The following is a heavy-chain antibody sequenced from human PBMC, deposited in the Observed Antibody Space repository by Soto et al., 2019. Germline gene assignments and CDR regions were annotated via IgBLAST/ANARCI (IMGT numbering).Heavy chain of an antibody. CDR3: ARVGDYGSFYFFDY. CDR1: GYPFTSYG. CDR2: ITTYNGNT. Sequence: ASVKGYLKASGYPFTSYGIAWVRQAPGQGLEWMGWITTYNGNTHYEQKYQGRVTMTTDTSTSTAYMELWSLRSDDTAVYYCARVGDYGSFYFFDYWGQGTMVTVSS. V-gene: IGHV1-18*01. D-gene: IGHD3-10*01. J-gene: IGHJ4*02.